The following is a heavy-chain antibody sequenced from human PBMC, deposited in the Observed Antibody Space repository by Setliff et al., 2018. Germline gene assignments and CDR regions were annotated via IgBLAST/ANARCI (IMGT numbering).Heavy chain of an antibody. V-gene: IGHV4-34*01. CDR3: ARGPRFDYESPTYRRRFDP. CDR2: INHSGST. CDR1: GGSFSDYY. D-gene: IGHD3-22*01. Sequence: SETLSLTCAVYGGSFSDYYWSWIRQSPGKGLEWIGEINHSGSTNYNPSLKTRVTISVDTSKNQFSLTLSSVTAADTAVYFCARGPRFDYESPTYRRRFDPWGQGSAVTVSS. J-gene: IGHJ5*02.